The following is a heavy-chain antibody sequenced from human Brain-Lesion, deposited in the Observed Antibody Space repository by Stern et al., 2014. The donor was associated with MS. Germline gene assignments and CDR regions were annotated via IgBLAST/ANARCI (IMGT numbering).Heavy chain of an antibody. D-gene: IGHD6-6*01. Sequence: EVQLVESGGDLVQPGRSLRLSCAAFGFTFDDYAMHWVRQAPGKGLEWVAGISWNSGTIGYADSGKGRFTTSRDNAYSSLYLQMNSLRPEDTAFYYCARDITGSSSYFDYWGQGTLVTVSS. V-gene: IGHV3-9*01. CDR1: GFTFDDYA. CDR2: ISWNSGTI. CDR3: ARDITGSSSYFDY. J-gene: IGHJ4*02.